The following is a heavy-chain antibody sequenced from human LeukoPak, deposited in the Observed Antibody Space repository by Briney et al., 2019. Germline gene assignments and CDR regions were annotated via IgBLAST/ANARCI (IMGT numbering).Heavy chain of an antibody. D-gene: IGHD1-26*01. CDR3: ARVWGGSYLEYFQH. CDR1: GFTFSSYW. CDR2: IEQDGSEK. J-gene: IGHJ1*01. Sequence: GGSLRLSCAASGFTFSSYWMSWVRQAPGKGLEWVANIEQDGSEKYYVDSVKGRFTISRDNAKNSLYLQMNSLRAEDTAVYYCARVWGGSYLEYFQHWGQGTLVTVSS. V-gene: IGHV3-7*01.